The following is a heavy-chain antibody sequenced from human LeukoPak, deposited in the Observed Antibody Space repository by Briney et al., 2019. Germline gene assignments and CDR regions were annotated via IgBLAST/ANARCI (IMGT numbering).Heavy chain of an antibody. D-gene: IGHD1-26*01. CDR2: SYNSGST. V-gene: IGHV4-61*01. CDR3: ARAFRGSFNEFN. CDR1: GGSVSSGRYY. Sequence: SETLSLACSVSGGSVSSGRYYWSWIRQPPGKGLEWIGYSYNSGSTNYNPSLKSRVSISEDMSKNQFSLKLSSVTAADTAVYYCARAFRGSFNEFNWGQGTLVTVSS. J-gene: IGHJ4*02.